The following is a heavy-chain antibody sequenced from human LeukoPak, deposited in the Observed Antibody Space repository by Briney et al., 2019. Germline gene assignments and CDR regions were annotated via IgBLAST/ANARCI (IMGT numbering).Heavy chain of an antibody. V-gene: IGHV4-30-4*08. D-gene: IGHD1-7*01. J-gene: IGHJ5*02. CDR3: ATQSPITGTTGYWFDP. CDR1: GGSISSGDYY. CDR2: IYYSGST. Sequence: SETLSLTCTVSGGSISSGDYYWSWIRQPPGKGLEWIGYIYYSGSTYYNPSLKSRVTISVDTSKNQFSLKLSSVTAADTAVYYCATQSPITGTTGYWFDPWGQGTLVTVSS.